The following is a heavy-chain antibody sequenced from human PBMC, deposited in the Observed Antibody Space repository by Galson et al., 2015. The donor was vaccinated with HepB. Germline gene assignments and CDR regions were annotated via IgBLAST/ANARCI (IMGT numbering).Heavy chain of an antibody. V-gene: IGHV3-15*01. J-gene: IGHJ6*04. Sequence: SLRLSCAASGFTFSNAWMNWVRQAPGKGLEWIGRIKSQTDGGTTDYTAPVKGRFTISRDDLKNTVYLQMHSLKTEDTAVYYCTTDFQKYYDFWIAEYIHYSMDVSGEARTVAVPS. CDR1: GFTFSNAW. CDR3: TTDFQKYYDFWIAEYIHYSMDV. D-gene: IGHD3-3*01. CDR2: IKSQTDGGTT.